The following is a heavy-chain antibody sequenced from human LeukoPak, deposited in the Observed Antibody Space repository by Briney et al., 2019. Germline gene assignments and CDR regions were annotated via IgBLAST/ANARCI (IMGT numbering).Heavy chain of an antibody. CDR3: ARDFPTYYYDRSAYPLGL. D-gene: IGHD3-22*01. V-gene: IGHV1-2*02. J-gene: IGHJ4*02. CDR1: GYTFTGYY. Sequence: GASVKVSCKASGYTFTGYYMHWVRQAPGQGLEWMGWINPNSGGTNYAQKFQGRVTMTRDTSISTAYMELSRLRSDDTAVYYCARDFPTYYYDRSAYPLGLWGQGTLVTAPS. CDR2: INPNSGGT.